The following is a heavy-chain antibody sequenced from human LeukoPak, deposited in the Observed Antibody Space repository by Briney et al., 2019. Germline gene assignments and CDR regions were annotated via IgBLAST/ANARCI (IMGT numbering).Heavy chain of an antibody. CDR2: ISGSGGST. D-gene: IGHD1-14*01. J-gene: IGHJ5*02. Sequence: GGSLSLFCAASGFTFSSYALSWVRQARGKGLEWFSAISGSGGSTYYADSVEGLFTITRDNSKNTLYLQMNSLRAEDTAVYYCAKDVRYDPTPAWFPPWGQEHLVTVSS. CDR3: AKDVRYDPTPAWFPP. CDR1: GFTFSSYA. V-gene: IGHV3-23*01.